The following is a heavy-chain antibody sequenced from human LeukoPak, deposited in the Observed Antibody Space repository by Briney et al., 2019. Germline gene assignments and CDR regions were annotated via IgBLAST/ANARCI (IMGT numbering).Heavy chain of an antibody. CDR2: INAYNGNT. J-gene: IGHJ5*02. V-gene: IGHV1-18*01. CDR3: ARDLIAARPGWFDP. Sequence: GASVKVSCKASGYTFTTYGINWVRQAPGQGLEWMGWINAYNGNTNYAQNLQGRVTLTTDTSASTAYMELRSLRSDDTAVYYCARDLIAARPGWFDPWGQGTLVIVSS. CDR1: GYTFTTYG. D-gene: IGHD6-6*01.